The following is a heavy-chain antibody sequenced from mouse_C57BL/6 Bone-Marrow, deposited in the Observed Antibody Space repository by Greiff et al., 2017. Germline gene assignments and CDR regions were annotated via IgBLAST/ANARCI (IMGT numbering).Heavy chain of an antibody. Sequence: VQVVESGAELVRPGASVTLSCKASGYTFTDYEMHWVKQTPVHGLEWIGAIDPETGGTAYNQKFKGKAILTADKSSSTAYMELRSLTSEDSAVYYCTREGYDGYDWGQGTLVTVSA. V-gene: IGHV1-15*01. CDR1: GYTFTDYE. CDR2: IDPETGGT. J-gene: IGHJ3*01. D-gene: IGHD2-3*01. CDR3: TREGYDGYD.